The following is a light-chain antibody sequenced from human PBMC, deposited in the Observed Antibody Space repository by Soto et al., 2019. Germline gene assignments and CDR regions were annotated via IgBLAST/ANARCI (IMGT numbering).Light chain of an antibody. CDR3: QSYDSSLSGYV. Sequence: QSVLTQPPSASGSPGQSVTISCTGTSSDVGRHNYVYWYQQLPGPAPKLLIYEVSKRPSGVPDRFSGSKSGTSASLAITGLQAEDEADYYCQSYDSSLSGYVFGTGTKVTVL. V-gene: IGLV2-8*01. J-gene: IGLJ1*01. CDR2: EVS. CDR1: SSDVGRHNY.